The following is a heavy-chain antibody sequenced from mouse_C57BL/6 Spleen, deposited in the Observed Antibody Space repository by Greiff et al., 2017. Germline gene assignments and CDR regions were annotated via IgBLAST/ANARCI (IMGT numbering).Heavy chain of an antibody. CDR1: GFTFSSYG. CDR3: ARRGVTTVVASRYFDV. Sequence: EVQLVESGGDLVKPGGSLKLSCAASGFTFSSYGMSWVRQTPDKRLEWVATISSGGSYTYYPDSVKGRFTISRDNAKNTLYLQMSSLKSEDTAMYYCARRGVTTVVASRYFDVWGTGTTVTVSS. CDR2: ISSGGSYT. D-gene: IGHD1-1*01. V-gene: IGHV5-6*01. J-gene: IGHJ1*03.